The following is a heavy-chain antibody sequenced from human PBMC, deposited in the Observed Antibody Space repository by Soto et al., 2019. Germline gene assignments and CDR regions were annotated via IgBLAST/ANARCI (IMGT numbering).Heavy chain of an antibody. CDR3: AKDTGDCSRTNCNPGNNWFDP. J-gene: IGHJ5*02. CDR2: ISYDGNKK. V-gene: IGHV3-30*18. CDR1: GFTFSSYG. D-gene: IGHD2-2*01. Sequence: GGSLRLSCAASGFTFSSYGMHWVRQAPGKGLEWVAIISYDGNKKYYADSVKGRFTISRDNSKNTLYLQMNSLRAEDTAIYFCAKDTGDCSRTNCNPGNNWFDPWGQGTLVTVSS.